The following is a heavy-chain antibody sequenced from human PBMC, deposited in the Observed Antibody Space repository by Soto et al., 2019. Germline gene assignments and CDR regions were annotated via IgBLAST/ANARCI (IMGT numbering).Heavy chain of an antibody. J-gene: IGHJ6*02. Sequence: PSETLSLTCTVSGGSVSSGNYYWSWIRQPPGKGLEWIGSFYYSGSTYYNPSLKSRVTISVDTSKNQFSLKLSSVTAADTAVYYCACIFSGGYGYGFYYYGMDVWGQGTTVTVSS. CDR2: FYYSGST. V-gene: IGHV4-39*01. CDR3: ACIFSGGYGYGFYYYGMDV. D-gene: IGHD5-18*01. CDR1: GGSVSSGNYY.